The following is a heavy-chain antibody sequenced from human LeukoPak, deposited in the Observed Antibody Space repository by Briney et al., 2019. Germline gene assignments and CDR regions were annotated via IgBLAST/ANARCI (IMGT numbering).Heavy chain of an antibody. CDR1: RGSFSGYY. V-gene: IGHV4-34*01. CDR3: ARAPSSIVGARRAPYYFGY. Sequence: SETLSLTCAVYRGSFSGYYWSWIRQPPGKGREWIGEINHSGSTNYNPSLKSRVTISVDTSKNQFSLKLSSVTAADTAVYYCARAPSSIVGARRAPYYFGYWGQGTLVTVSS. D-gene: IGHD1-26*01. J-gene: IGHJ4*02. CDR2: INHSGST.